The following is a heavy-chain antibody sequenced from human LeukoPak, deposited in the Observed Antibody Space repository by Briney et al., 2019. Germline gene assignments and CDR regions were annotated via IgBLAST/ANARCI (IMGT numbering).Heavy chain of an antibody. D-gene: IGHD6-19*01. CDR2: IYYSGST. V-gene: IGHV4-31*03. CDR1: GGSISSGGYY. J-gene: IGHJ4*02. CDR3: ARWAWVAVAGTFDY. Sequence: SETLSLTCTVSGGSISSGGYYWSWIRQHPGKGLERIGYIYYSGSTYYNPSLKSRVTISVDTSKNQFSLKLSSVTAADTAVYYCARWAWVAVAGTFDYWGQGTLVTVSS.